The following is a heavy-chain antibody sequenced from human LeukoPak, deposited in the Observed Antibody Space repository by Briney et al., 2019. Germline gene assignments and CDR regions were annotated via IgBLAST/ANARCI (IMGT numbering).Heavy chain of an antibody. CDR1: GYTLTEIS. Sequence: ASVKVSCKVSGYTLTEISMHWVRLAPGQGLEWMGGFNPEDAETIYARSFRGRLTVTEDTSTDTAYMELSSLRSEDTAMYYCATEIVGYGDVHYFDSWGQGTLVTVSS. CDR3: ATEIVGYGDVHYFDS. J-gene: IGHJ4*02. V-gene: IGHV1-24*01. CDR2: FNPEDAET. D-gene: IGHD4-17*01.